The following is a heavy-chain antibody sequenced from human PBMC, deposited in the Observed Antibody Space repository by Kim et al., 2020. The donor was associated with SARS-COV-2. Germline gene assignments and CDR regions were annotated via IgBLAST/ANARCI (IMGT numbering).Heavy chain of an antibody. Sequence: ASVKVSCKASGYTFTSYYMHWVRQAPGQGLEWMGIINPSGGSTSYAQKFQGRVTMTRDTSTSTVYMELSSLRSEDTAVYYCARSIGFGEQKGVTFDYWGQGTLVTVSS. CDR3: ARSIGFGEQKGVTFDY. D-gene: IGHD3-10*01. CDR1: GYTFTSYY. J-gene: IGHJ4*02. V-gene: IGHV1-46*01. CDR2: INPSGGST.